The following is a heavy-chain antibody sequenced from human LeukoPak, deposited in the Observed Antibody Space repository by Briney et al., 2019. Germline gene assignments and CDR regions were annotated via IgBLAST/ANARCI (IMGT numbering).Heavy chain of an antibody. V-gene: IGHV3-30*18. CDR3: AKEKLGATFDY. J-gene: IGHJ4*02. CDR2: ISYDGSNK. D-gene: IGHD1-26*01. CDR1: GFTFSSYG. Sequence: GGSLRLSCAASGFTFSSYGMHWVRQAPGKGLEWVAVISYDGSNKYYADSVKGRFTISRDNSKNTLYLQMNSLRAEDTAVYYCAKEKLGATFDYWGQGTLVTVSS.